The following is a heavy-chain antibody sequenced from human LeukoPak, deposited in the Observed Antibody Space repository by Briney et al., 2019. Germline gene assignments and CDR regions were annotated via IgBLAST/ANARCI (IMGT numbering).Heavy chain of an antibody. CDR2: INEDGSIT. Sequence: PGGSLRLSCAVSGFTFRTYWMHWVRQVPGEGLVWVSRINEDGSITNYADSVKGRFTISRDNTKNSLYLQMNSLRVEDTAVFYCARDQYDTWSRRGNFDSWGQGTLVIVSS. CDR1: GFTFRTYW. CDR3: ARDQYDTWSRRGNFDS. D-gene: IGHD3-3*01. J-gene: IGHJ4*02. V-gene: IGHV3-74*01.